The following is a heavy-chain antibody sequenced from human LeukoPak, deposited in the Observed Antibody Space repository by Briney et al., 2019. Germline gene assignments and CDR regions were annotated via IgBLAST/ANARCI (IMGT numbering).Heavy chain of an antibody. V-gene: IGHV3-11*05. CDR3: ARVYGYYGSGNYYLDY. CDR2: ISSSTSYT. CDR1: GFTFSDYY. Sequence: GGSLRLSCAASGFTFSDYYMSWIRQAPGKGLEWGSYISSSTSYTYYADSVKGRFTISRDNAKNSLYLQMNSLRAEDTAVYYCARVYGYYGSGNYYLDYWGQGTLVTVSS. J-gene: IGHJ4*02. D-gene: IGHD3-10*01.